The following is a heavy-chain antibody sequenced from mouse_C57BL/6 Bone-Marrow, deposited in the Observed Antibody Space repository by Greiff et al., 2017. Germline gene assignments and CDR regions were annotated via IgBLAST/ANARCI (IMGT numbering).Heavy chain of an antibody. CDR1: GYTFTSYW. CDR2: IYPGSGST. V-gene: IGHV1-55*01. Sequence: QVQLKQPGAELVKPGASVKMSCKASGYTFTSYWITWVKQRPGQGLEWIGDIYPGSGSTNYNEKFKSKATLTVDTSSSTAYMQLSSLTSEDSAVYYCARWGYGSSYCFDYWGQGTTLTVSS. D-gene: IGHD1-1*01. J-gene: IGHJ2*01. CDR3: ARWGYGSSYCFDY.